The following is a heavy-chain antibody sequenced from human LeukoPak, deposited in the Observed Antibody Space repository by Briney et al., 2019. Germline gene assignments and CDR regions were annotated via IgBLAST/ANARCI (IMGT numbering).Heavy chain of an antibody. J-gene: IGHJ5*02. CDR1: GFTFSNYN. D-gene: IGHD6-6*01. V-gene: IGHV3-21*01. Sequence: PGGSLRLSCAASGFTFSNYNMNWVRQAPGKGLEWVSSITGTSTYIYYADSVKGRFTISRDNAKNSLFLQMDGLRAEDTAVYYCARDPYIVARPVAHWFDPWGQGTLVTVSS. CDR3: ARDPYIVARPVAHWFDP. CDR2: ITGTSTYI.